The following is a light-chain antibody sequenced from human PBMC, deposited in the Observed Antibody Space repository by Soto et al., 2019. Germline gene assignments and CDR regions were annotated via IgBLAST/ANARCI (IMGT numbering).Light chain of an antibody. Sequence: QSALTQPASVSGSPGQSITISCTGTSSDVGDYNYVSWYQQYPGKAPKLMIYDVSNRPSGISNRFSGSKSANTASLTISGLQAEDEADYYCCSYAGDSAPYVFGTGTKVTVL. V-gene: IGLV2-14*01. CDR2: DVS. CDR3: CSYAGDSAPYV. CDR1: SSDVGDYNY. J-gene: IGLJ1*01.